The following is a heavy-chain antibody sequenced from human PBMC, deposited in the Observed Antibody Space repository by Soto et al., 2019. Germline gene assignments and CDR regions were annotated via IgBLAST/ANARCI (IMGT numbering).Heavy chain of an antibody. CDR3: ARAIGPPLFDY. V-gene: IGHV3-13*04. D-gene: IGHD3-22*01. CDR2: IGTAGDT. J-gene: IGHJ4*02. Sequence: GGSLRLSCSASGFTFSSYDMHWVRQGPGKGLEWVSAIGTAGDTNYAGSVKGRFTIARENAKTSLYLQMNSLRAAETAIYFSARAIGPPLFDYWGQGTMVTVPS. CDR1: GFTFSSYD.